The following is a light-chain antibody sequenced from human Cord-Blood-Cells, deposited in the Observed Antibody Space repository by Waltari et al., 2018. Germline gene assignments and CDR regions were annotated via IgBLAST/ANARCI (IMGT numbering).Light chain of an antibody. CDR1: SSAVGCHNL. CDR2: EGS. CDR3: CSYAGSSTWV. J-gene: IGLJ3*02. V-gene: IGLV2-23*01. Sequence: QSALTQPASGSGSPGPSITISCTGTSSAVGCHNLVSWYQQHPGKAPKLMIYEGSKRPSGVFNRFSGSKSGNTASLTISGLQAEDEADYYCCSYAGSSTWVFGGGTKLTVL.